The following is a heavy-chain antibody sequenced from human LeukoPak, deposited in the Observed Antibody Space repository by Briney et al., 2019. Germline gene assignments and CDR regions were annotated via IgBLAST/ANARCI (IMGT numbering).Heavy chain of an antibody. Sequence: PETLSLTCTVSGGSISSHYWSWIRQPSGKGLEWIGYIFYSGSTNYNPSLKSRVTMSVDTSKSQFSLKLSSVTAADTAVYYCARGDFWSGGGDNWGQGTLVTVSS. J-gene: IGHJ4*02. CDR1: GGSISSHY. CDR2: IFYSGST. V-gene: IGHV4-59*11. CDR3: ARGDFWSGGGDN. D-gene: IGHD3-3*01.